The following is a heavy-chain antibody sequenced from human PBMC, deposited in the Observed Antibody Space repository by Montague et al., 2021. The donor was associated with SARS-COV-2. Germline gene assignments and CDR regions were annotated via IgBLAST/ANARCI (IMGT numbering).Heavy chain of an antibody. CDR3: ARATEWRGYYYYYYMDV. CDR2: TYYRSRWFN. V-gene: IGHV6-1*01. J-gene: IGHJ6*03. Sequence: CAISGDSVSSNSAAWNWKRQSPSRGLEWLGRTYYRSRWFNDYAVSIRSRITINPDTSKNQFSLQLNSVTPEDTAVYYCARATEWRGYYYYYYMDVWGKGTTVTVSS. CDR1: GDSVSSNSAA. D-gene: IGHD1-14*01.